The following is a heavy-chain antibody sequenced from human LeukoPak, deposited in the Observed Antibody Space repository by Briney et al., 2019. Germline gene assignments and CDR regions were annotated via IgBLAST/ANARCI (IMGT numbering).Heavy chain of an antibody. V-gene: IGHV1-69*13. J-gene: IGHJ6*03. D-gene: IGHD1-26*01. CDR2: IIPIFGTA. Sequence: ASVKVSCKASGGTFSSYAISWVRQAPGQGLEWMGGIIPIFGTANYAQKFQGRVTITADESTSTAYMELSSLRSEDTAVYYCARASFGSYPDYYYMDVWGKGTTVTISS. CDR1: GGTFSSYA. CDR3: ARASFGSYPDYYYMDV.